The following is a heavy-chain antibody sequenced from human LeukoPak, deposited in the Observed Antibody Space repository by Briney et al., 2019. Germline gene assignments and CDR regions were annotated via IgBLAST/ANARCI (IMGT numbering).Heavy chain of an antibody. CDR2: IYYSGST. CDR1: GGSISSYY. J-gene: IGHJ4*02. CDR3: ARLAYPRMATIQRYFDY. D-gene: IGHD5-24*01. Sequence: SETLSLTCTVSGGSISSYYWSWIRQPPGKGLEWIGYIYYSGSTNYNPSPKSRVTISVDTSKNQFSLKLSSVTAADTAVYYCARLAYPRMATIQRYFDYWGQGTLVTVSS. V-gene: IGHV4-59*01.